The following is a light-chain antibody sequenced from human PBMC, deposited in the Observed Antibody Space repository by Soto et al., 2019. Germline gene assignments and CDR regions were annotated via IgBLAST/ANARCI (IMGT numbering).Light chain of an antibody. Sequence: QSVLTQSPSASASLGASVKLTCTLSSGHSSYAIARHQQQPEKGPRYLMKLSSDGSHSKGDGIPDRFSGSSSGAERYLTISSLQSEDEADYYCQTWDTGARVVFGGGTQLTVL. CDR3: QTWDTGARVV. CDR1: SGHSSYA. CDR2: LSSDGSH. V-gene: IGLV4-69*01. J-gene: IGLJ2*01.